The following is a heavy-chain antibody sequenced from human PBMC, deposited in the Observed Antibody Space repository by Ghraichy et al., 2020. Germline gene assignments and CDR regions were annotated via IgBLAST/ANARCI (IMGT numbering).Heavy chain of an antibody. Sequence: SETLSLTCAVSGYSISSGYYWGWIRQPPGQGLEWIGSIYHSGSTYYNPSLKSRVTISVDTSKNQFSLKLSSVTAADTAVYYCASIDYYDSSGYYYVGMEYYYYYMDVWGKGTTVTVSS. CDR3: ASIDYYDSSGYYYVGMEYYYYYMDV. D-gene: IGHD3-22*01. V-gene: IGHV4-38-2*01. CDR2: IYHSGST. J-gene: IGHJ6*03. CDR1: GYSISSGYY.